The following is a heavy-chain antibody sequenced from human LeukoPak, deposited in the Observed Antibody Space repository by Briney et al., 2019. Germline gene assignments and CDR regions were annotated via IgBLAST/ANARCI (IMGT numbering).Heavy chain of an antibody. CDR3: AKDQGVLLWFGEFPYFDY. J-gene: IGHJ4*02. D-gene: IGHD3-10*01. V-gene: IGHV3-30*18. CDR2: ISYDGSNK. CDR1: GFTFSSYG. Sequence: GRSLRLSCAASGFTFSSYGMHWVRQAPGKGLEWVAVISYDGSNKYYADSVKGRFTISRDNSKNTLYLQMNSLRAEDTAVYYCAKDQGVLLWFGEFPYFDYWGQGTLVTVSS.